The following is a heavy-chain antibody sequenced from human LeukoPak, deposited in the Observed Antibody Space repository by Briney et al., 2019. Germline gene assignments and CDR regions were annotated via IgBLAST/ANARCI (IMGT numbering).Heavy chain of an antibody. V-gene: IGHV4-34*01. CDR3: ARNAYYDFWSGYYSLNWFDP. J-gene: IGHJ5*02. D-gene: IGHD3-3*01. CDR2: INHSGST. Sequence: PSETLSLTCAVYGGSFSGYYWSWIRQPPGKGLEWIGEINHSGSTNYNPSLKSRVTISVGTSKNQFSLKLSSVTAADTAVYYCARNAYYDFWSGYYSLNWFDPWGQGTLVTVSS. CDR1: GGSFSGYY.